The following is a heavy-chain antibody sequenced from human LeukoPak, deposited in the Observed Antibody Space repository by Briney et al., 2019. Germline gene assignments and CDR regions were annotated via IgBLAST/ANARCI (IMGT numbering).Heavy chain of an antibody. D-gene: IGHD3-22*01. CDR1: GFTFSNYW. V-gene: IGHV3-74*01. Sequence: GGSLRLSCAASGFTFSNYWMHWVRHAPGKGLVWVSRINSDGSSTSYADSVKGRFTISRDNAKNTLYLQMNSLGAEDTAVYYCATIIYYDSSGLDYWGQGTLVTVSS. J-gene: IGHJ4*02. CDR3: ATIIYYDSSGLDY. CDR2: INSDGSST.